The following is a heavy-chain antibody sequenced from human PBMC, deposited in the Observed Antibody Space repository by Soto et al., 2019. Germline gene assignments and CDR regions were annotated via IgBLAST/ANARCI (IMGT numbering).Heavy chain of an antibody. CDR1: GFTFSSYA. D-gene: IGHD2-2*01. CDR2: ISYDGSNK. J-gene: IGHJ6*02. Sequence: QVPLVASGGGVVQPGRSLRLSCAASGFTFSSYAMHRVRQAPGKGLERVAVISYDGSNKYDADSVKGRFTISRDNSKPTLYLKMNSLRAEDTAVYYCARAGGYCISTSGSVNYYYYGMDVWGQGTTVTVSS. CDR3: ARAGGYCISTSGSVNYYYYGMDV. V-gene: IGHV3-30-3*01.